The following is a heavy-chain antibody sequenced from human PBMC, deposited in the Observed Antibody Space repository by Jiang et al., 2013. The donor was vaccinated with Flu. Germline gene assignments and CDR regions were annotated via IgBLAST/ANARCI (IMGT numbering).Heavy chain of an antibody. CDR3: ATSFPRGIIREA. J-gene: IGHJ5*02. CDR2: IHHSGST. D-gene: IGHD3-10*01. Sequence: GPGLVKPSGTLSLTCAVSGGSINDIHWWNWVRQTPGKGLEWIGEIHHSGSTQYNPSLKSRVAISIDKSKNQLSLSLTSVTAADTAVYYCATSFPRGIIREAWGQGTLVTVSS. V-gene: IGHV4-4*02. CDR1: GGSINDIHW.